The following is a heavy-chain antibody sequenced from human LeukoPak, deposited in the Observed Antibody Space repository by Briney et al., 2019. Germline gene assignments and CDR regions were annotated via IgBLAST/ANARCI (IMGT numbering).Heavy chain of an antibody. J-gene: IGHJ5*02. Sequence: ASVKVSCKASGYTFTVYYMYWVRQAPGQGLEWMGRINPNSGDTDYAQNFQGRVTMTRDTSVSTAYMELTNLRSDDTAVYYCARGYCSGGTCYLVENWFDPWGQGTLVTVSS. CDR3: ARGYCSGGTCYLVENWFDP. CDR2: INPNSGDT. D-gene: IGHD2-15*01. V-gene: IGHV1-2*06. CDR1: GYTFTVYY.